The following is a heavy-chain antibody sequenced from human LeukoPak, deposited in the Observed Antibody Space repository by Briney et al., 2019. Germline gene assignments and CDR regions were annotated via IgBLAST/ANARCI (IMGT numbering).Heavy chain of an antibody. V-gene: IGHV3-74*01. J-gene: IGHJ4*02. CDR1: GFTFRSYW. CDR2: INSDASNT. CDR3: VSGGHCDY. D-gene: IGHD2-21*02. Sequence: GGSLRLSCEASGFTFRSYWVHWVRQVPGKGLVWVSRINSDASNTGYADSVEGRFTISRDNAKNTLYLQMNDLRAEDTAVYYCVSGGHCDYWGQGTLVTVSS.